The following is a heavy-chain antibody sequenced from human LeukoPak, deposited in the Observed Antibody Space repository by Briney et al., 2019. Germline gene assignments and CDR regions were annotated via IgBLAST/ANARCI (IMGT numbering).Heavy chain of an antibody. CDR1: GFTFSSYG. Sequence: PGGSLRLSCAASGFTFSSYGMHWVRQAPGKGLEWVAVISYDGSNKYYADSVKGRFTISRDNSKNTLYLQMNSLRAEDTAVYYCARVSASSGWYGLVDYWGQGTLVTVSS. D-gene: IGHD6-19*01. CDR3: ARVSASSGWYGLVDY. CDR2: ISYDGSNK. J-gene: IGHJ4*02. V-gene: IGHV3-30*03.